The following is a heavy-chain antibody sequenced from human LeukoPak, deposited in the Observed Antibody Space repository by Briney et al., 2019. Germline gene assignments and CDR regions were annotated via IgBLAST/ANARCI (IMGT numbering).Heavy chain of an antibody. J-gene: IGHJ4*02. V-gene: IGHV1-2*04. CDR2: INPNSGGT. Sequence: ASVKVSCKASGGTFSSYAISWVRQAPGQGLEWMGWINPNSGGTNYAQKFQGWVTMTRDTSISTAYMELSRLRSDDTAVYYCARVRLHYDYVWGSYRSSYFDYWGQGTLVTVSS. CDR3: ARVRLHYDYVWGSYRSSYFDY. CDR1: GGTFSSYA. D-gene: IGHD3-16*02.